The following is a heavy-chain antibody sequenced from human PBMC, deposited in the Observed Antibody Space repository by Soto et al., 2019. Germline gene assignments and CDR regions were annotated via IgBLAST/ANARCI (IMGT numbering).Heavy chain of an antibody. J-gene: IGHJ5*02. V-gene: IGHV3-23*01. CDR3: AKDATYYDILTGHQGGWFDP. CDR1: GFTFSSYA. CDR2: ISGSGGST. Sequence: GGSMRLSCAASGFTFSSYAMSWVRQAQGKGLEWVSAISGSGGSTYYADSVKGRFTISRDNSKNTLYLQMNSLRAEDTAVYYCAKDATYYDILTGHQGGWFDPWGQGTLVTVSS. D-gene: IGHD3-9*01.